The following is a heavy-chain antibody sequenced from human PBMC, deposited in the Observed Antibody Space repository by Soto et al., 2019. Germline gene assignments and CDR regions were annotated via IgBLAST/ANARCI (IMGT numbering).Heavy chain of an antibody. CDR2: ITWNSASV. V-gene: IGHV3-9*01. D-gene: IGHD2-8*01. CDR1: GFIFDDFA. CDR3: TKEVYGMGYYYYGMDV. J-gene: IGHJ6*02. Sequence: GGSLRLSCAAPGFIFDDFAMHWVRQAPGKGLEWVSSITWNSASVAYADSVKGRFTISRDNAKNSLYLQMNNLRPEDAALYYCTKEVYGMGYYYYGMDVWGQGTTVTVSS.